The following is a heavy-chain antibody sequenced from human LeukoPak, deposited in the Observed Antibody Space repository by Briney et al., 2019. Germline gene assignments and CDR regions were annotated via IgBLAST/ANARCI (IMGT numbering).Heavy chain of an antibody. J-gene: IGHJ3*02. CDR1: GGSISSYY. CDR3: ARDRGYGSGSYYMGDAFEI. V-gene: IGHV4-59*01. CDR2: IFYSGST. D-gene: IGHD3-10*01. Sequence: PSETLSLTCTVSGGSISSYYWSWIRQPPGKGLEWIGYIFYSGSTNYNPSLKSRVTISIDASKSHFSLKLSSVTAADSAVYYCARDRGYGSGSYYMGDAFEIWGQGTMVTVSS.